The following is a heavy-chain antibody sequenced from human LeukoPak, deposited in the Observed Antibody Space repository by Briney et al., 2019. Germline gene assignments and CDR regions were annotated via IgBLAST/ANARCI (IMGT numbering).Heavy chain of an antibody. CDR1: GGTFSGYA. D-gene: IGHD2-15*01. Sequence: ASVKVSCKASGGTFSGYAISWVRQAPGQGLEWMGGIIPIFGTANYAQKFQGRVTITADKSTSTAYMELSSLRSEDTAVYYCARSKVVAATPSSEYFQHWGQGTLVTVSS. J-gene: IGHJ1*01. CDR3: ARSKVVAATPSSEYFQH. CDR2: IIPIFGTA. V-gene: IGHV1-69*06.